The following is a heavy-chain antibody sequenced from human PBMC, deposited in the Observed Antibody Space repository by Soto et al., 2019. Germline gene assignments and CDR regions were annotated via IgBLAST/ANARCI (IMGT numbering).Heavy chain of an antibody. CDR3: ARDSSWNYGYYYYGMDV. V-gene: IGHV1-18*04. Sequence: ASVKVSCKASGYTFTSYGISWVRQAPGQGVEWMGWISAYNGNTNYAQKLQGRVTMTTDTSTSTAYMELRSLRSDDTAVYYCARDSSWNYGYYYYGMDVWGQGTTVTVSS. J-gene: IGHJ6*02. CDR2: ISAYNGNT. D-gene: IGHD1-7*01. CDR1: GYTFTSYG.